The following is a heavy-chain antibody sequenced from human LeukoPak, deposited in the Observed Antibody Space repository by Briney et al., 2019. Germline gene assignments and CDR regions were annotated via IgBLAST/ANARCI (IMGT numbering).Heavy chain of an antibody. D-gene: IGHD3-22*01. CDR2: MYYSGST. Sequence: SETLSLTCTVSGGSISSHYWSWIRQTPGKGLEWIGYMYYSGSTTYNPSLKSRVTISIDTSKNQFSLKLSSVTAADTAVYYCAGGSYYYDSYGYSRKGLDYWGQGTLVTVSS. V-gene: IGHV4-59*08. CDR3: AGGSYYYDSYGYSRKGLDY. CDR1: GGSISSHY. J-gene: IGHJ4*02.